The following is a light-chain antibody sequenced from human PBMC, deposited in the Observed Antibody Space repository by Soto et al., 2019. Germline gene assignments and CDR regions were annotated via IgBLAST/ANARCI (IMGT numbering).Light chain of an antibody. Sequence: DIQMTQSPSSLSASVGDRVTITCRASQGISNYLAWYQQKPGKVPKLLIYAASTLQSGVPSRFSGSGSGTDFTLTIGSLQPEDVATYYCQKYNSAPRVTFGQGTRLEIK. CDR2: AAS. CDR3: QKYNSAPRVT. J-gene: IGKJ5*01. V-gene: IGKV1-27*01. CDR1: QGISNY.